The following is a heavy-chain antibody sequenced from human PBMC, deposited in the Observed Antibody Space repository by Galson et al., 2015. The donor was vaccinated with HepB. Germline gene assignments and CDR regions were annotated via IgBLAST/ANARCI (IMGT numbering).Heavy chain of an antibody. J-gene: IGHJ6*03. D-gene: IGHD3-22*01. V-gene: IGHV1-46*01. Sequence: SVKVSCKASGYTFTSNYIHWVRQAPGQGLEWMGIINPSGGTTGYAQKFQGRVSMTRDTSTTTVYMELSSLRAEDTAVYYCAKEGRNYFYDSSAYYYGYYYYMDVWGKGTTVTVSS. CDR1: GYTFTSNY. CDR3: AKEGRNYFYDSSAYYYGYYYYMDV. CDR2: INPSGGTT.